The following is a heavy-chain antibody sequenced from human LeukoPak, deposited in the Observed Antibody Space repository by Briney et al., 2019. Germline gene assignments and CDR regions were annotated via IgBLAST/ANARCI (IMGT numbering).Heavy chain of an antibody. CDR3: ARGLPTYYYDSSGWD. V-gene: IGHV3-48*01. D-gene: IGHD3-22*01. J-gene: IGHJ4*02. Sequence: PGGSLRLSCAASGFTFSSCAMHWVRQAPGKGLEWVSYISSSSSTIYYADSVKGRFTISRDNAKNSLYLQMNSLRAEDTAVYYCARGLPTYYYDSSGWDWGQGTLVTVSS. CDR2: ISSSSSTI. CDR1: GFTFSSCA.